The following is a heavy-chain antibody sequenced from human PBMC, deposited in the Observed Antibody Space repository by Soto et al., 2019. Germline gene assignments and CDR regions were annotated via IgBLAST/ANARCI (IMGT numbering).Heavy chain of an antibody. Sequence: GGSLRLSCAASGFPFSNYAMHWVRQAPGEGLEWVAVISHDRSNQYYADSVKGRFTISRDNSKSTVYLQMNSLRPEDTAVYYCARGQDDSAWYEPGDYWGQGILVTVSS. V-gene: IGHV3-30-3*01. D-gene: IGHD6-19*01. J-gene: IGHJ4*02. CDR1: GFPFSNYA. CDR2: ISHDRSNQ. CDR3: ARGQDDSAWYEPGDY.